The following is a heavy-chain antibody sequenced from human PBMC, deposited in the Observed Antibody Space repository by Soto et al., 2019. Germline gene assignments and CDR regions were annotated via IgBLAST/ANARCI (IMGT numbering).Heavy chain of an antibody. CDR3: ARVRVRAAGYCSSTSCYEGSPDWFDP. D-gene: IGHD2-2*01. CDR2: ISAYNGNT. Sequence: QVPLVQSGAEVKKPGASVKVSCKASGYTFTSYGISWVRQAPGQGLEWMGWISAYNGNTNYAQKLQGRVTMTTDTSTSTAYMELRSLRSDDTAVYYCARVRVRAAGYCSSTSCYEGSPDWFDPWGQGTLVTVSS. J-gene: IGHJ5*02. V-gene: IGHV1-18*01. CDR1: GYTFTSYG.